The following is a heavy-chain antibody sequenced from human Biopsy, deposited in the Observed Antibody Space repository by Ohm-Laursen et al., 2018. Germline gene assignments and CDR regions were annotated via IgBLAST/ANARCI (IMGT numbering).Heavy chain of an antibody. CDR2: ISNSGNT. CDR3: ARRGSGGRSFDY. CDR1: GDSINSSY. V-gene: IGHV4-59*08. J-gene: IGHJ4*02. Sequence: GTLSLTCSVSGDSINSSYWSWIRQAPGRGLEWIGFISNSGNTSYNPSLKSRVTISADTSKNQFSLKLGSVTVADTAVFYCARRGSGGRSFDYWGQGSLVTVSS. D-gene: IGHD2-15*01.